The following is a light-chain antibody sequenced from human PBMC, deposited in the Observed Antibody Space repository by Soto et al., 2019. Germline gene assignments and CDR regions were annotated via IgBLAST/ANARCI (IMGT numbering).Light chain of an antibody. CDR1: QGIAKY. V-gene: IGKV1-27*01. Sequence: DIQMTQSPSSLSASVGDRLTITCRASQGIAKYLAWYQQKPREVPKLLIYAASTLQSGVPSRFSGSGSGTDFTLTISSLQPEDVATYYCQKYNSAPLTFGGGTKVEIQ. J-gene: IGKJ4*01. CDR3: QKYNSAPLT. CDR2: AAS.